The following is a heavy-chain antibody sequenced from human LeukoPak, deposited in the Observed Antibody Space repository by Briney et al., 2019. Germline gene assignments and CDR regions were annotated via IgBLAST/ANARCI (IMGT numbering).Heavy chain of an antibody. V-gene: IGHV4-34*01. CDR1: GRSFSGYY. J-gene: IGHJ1*01. Sequence: PSETLSLTCAVYGRSFSGYYWSWTRQAPGKGLEWIGEINHSGGTNYNPSLKSRVTISIDTSKNQFSLNVISVTAADTAVYYCARGQVRSSIGWYSQDWDQGTLVTVSS. CDR2: INHSGGT. D-gene: IGHD6-25*01. CDR3: ARGQVRSSIGWYSQD.